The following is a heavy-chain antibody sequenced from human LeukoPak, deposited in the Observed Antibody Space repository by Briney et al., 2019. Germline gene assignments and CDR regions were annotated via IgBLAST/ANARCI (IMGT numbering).Heavy chain of an antibody. CDR3: ARHEMVLAYCGGDCSLTRFDP. Sequence: GESLRISCKGSGYSFSSYWISWVRQMPGKGLEWMGRIDPSGSYTNYSPSFQGHVTISADKSISTAYLQWSSLKASDTAMYYCARHEMVLAYCGGDCSLTRFDPWGQGTLVTVSS. CDR1: GYSFSSYW. CDR2: IDPSGSYT. D-gene: IGHD2-21*02. J-gene: IGHJ5*02. V-gene: IGHV5-10-1*01.